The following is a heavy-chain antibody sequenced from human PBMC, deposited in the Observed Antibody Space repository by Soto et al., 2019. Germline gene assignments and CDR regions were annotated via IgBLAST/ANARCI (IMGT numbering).Heavy chain of an antibody. Sequence: SETLSLTCTVSGGSISSGGYYWSWIRHHPGKGLEWIGYIYYSGSTYYNPSLKSRVTISVDTSKNQFSLKLSSVTAADTAVYYCARAEGDSWYPSWFHPWREGTLVTVSS. V-gene: IGHV4-31*03. CDR3: ARAEGDSWYPSWFHP. D-gene: IGHD6-13*01. CDR1: GGSISSGGYY. CDR2: IYYSGST. J-gene: IGHJ5*02.